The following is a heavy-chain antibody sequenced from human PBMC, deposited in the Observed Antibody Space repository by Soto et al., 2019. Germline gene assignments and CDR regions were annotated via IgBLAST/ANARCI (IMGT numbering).Heavy chain of an antibody. Sequence: RWLGRACAASGCTFSSDSMSWVRQVAGEWLEWVSSMSSSSYIYYANSVKGRFTISRDNTKNSLYLEMNSLRAEDTAVYYCATDRVAVKNYDSSGNDGMDVWGRGTTVTVYS. D-gene: IGHD3-22*01. J-gene: IGHJ6*02. CDR1: GCTFSSDS. V-gene: IGHV3-21*01. CDR3: ATDRVAVKNYDSSGNDGMDV. CDR2: MSSSSYI.